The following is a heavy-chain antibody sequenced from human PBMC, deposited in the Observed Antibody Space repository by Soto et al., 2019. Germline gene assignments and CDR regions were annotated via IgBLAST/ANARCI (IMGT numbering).Heavy chain of an antibody. CDR1: GYSFTSYW. Sequence: GESLKISCKGSGYSFTSYWNSWVRQMPGKGLEWMGRIDPSDSYTNYSPSFQGHVTISADKSISTAYLQWSSLKASDTAMFYFARRGYYYDSSGEADYWGQGTLVTVSS. CDR3: ARRGYYYDSSGEADY. J-gene: IGHJ4*02. D-gene: IGHD3-22*01. V-gene: IGHV5-10-1*01. CDR2: IDPSDSYT.